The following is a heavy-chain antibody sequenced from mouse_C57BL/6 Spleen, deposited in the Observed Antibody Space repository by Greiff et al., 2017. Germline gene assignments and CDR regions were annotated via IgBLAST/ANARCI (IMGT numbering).Heavy chain of an antibody. Sequence: QVQLQQPGTELVKPGASVKLSCKASGYTFTSYWMHWVKQRPGQGLEWIGNINPSNGGTNYNEKFKSKATLTVDKSSSTAYMQLSSLTSEDSAVYDCARGYYGSPYYYAMGYWGQGTSVTVST. CDR2: INPSNGGT. J-gene: IGHJ4*01. CDR3: ARGYYGSPYYYAMGY. D-gene: IGHD1-1*01. CDR1: GYTFTSYW. V-gene: IGHV1-53*01.